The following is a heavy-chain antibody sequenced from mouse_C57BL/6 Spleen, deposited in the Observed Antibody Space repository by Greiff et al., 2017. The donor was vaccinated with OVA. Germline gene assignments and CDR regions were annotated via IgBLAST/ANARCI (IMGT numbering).Heavy chain of an antibody. CDR2: ISDGGSYT. J-gene: IGHJ2*01. D-gene: IGHD1-1*01. CDR1: GFTFSSYA. CDR3: ARDQGYYRSSYDYFAY. Sequence: DVMLVESGGGLVKPGGSLKLSCAASGFTFSSYAMSWVRQTPEKRLEWVATISDGGSYTYYPDNVKGRFTISRENAKNNLYLQMSHLKSEDTAMYYCARDQGYYRSSYDYFAYWGQGTTLTVSS. V-gene: IGHV5-4*01.